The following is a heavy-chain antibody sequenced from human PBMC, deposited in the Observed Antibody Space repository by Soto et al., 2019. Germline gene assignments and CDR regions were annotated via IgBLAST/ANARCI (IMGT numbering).Heavy chain of an antibody. Sequence: QVQLVQSGAEVKKPGSSVKVSCKASGGTFGSYAFSWVRQAPGQGLEWMGGIIPVSGASHYAKKFQGRVTLTADQSTSTAYMELSSLRSQDTAVYYCATALGCRSTSCTLDYWGQGTRVIVSS. J-gene: IGHJ4*02. D-gene: IGHD2-2*01. CDR3: ATALGCRSTSCTLDY. CDR1: GGTFGSYA. V-gene: IGHV1-69*01. CDR2: IIPVSGAS.